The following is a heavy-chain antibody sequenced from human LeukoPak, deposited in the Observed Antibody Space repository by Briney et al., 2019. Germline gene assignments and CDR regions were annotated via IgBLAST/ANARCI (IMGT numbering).Heavy chain of an antibody. D-gene: IGHD1-7*01. V-gene: IGHV4-39*02. CDR1: GGSIASGNYY. Sequence: ETLSLTCSVSGGSIASGNYYWGWVRQSPGKGLDWIGSVHSNGKTYYNLSLNNRVTISADTSMKQFSLRLSPVTAADTAVYFCVRDTGNFEIDYWGQGTLVTVSS. CDR2: VHSNGKT. J-gene: IGHJ4*02. CDR3: VRDTGNFEIDY.